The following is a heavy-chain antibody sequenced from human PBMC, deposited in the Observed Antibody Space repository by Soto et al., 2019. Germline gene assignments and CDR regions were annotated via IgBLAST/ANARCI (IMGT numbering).Heavy chain of an antibody. CDR2: INSEGSST. Sequence: GGSLRLSCAASGFTFSSYWMHWVRQAPGKGLVWVSRINSEGSSTSYADSVKGRFTISRDNAKNTLYLQMNSLRAEDTAVYYCAVAVAGPTAIGYWGQGTLVTVSS. CDR3: AVAVAGPTAIGY. D-gene: IGHD6-19*01. V-gene: IGHV3-74*01. J-gene: IGHJ4*02. CDR1: GFTFSSYW.